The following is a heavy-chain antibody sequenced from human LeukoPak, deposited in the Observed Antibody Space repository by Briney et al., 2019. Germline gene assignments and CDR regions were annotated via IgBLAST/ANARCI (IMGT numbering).Heavy chain of an antibody. CDR2: IKQDGSEK. J-gene: IGHJ4*02. Sequence: GGSLRLSCAASGFTFSSYAMCWVRHAPGKGLEWVANIKQDGSEKYYVDSVKGRFTISRDNAKNSLYLQMNSLRAEDTAVYYCARMNYCSSTSCYYFDYWGQGTLVTVSS. CDR3: ARMNYCSSTSCYYFDY. D-gene: IGHD2-2*01. CDR1: GFTFSSYA. V-gene: IGHV3-7*01.